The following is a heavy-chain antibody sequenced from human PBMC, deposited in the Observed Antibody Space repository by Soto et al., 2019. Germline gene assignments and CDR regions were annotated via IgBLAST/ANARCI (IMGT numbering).Heavy chain of an antibody. J-gene: IGHJ4*02. V-gene: IGHV3-23*01. Sequence: GGSLRLSCAASGFTFSSYAMSWVRQAPGKGLEWVSAISGSGGSTYYADSVKGRFTISRDNSKDTLYLQMNSLRAEDTAVYYCAPHPGDYPRLFDYWGQGTLVTVSS. CDR1: GFTFSSYA. CDR2: ISGSGGST. D-gene: IGHD4-17*01. CDR3: APHPGDYPRLFDY.